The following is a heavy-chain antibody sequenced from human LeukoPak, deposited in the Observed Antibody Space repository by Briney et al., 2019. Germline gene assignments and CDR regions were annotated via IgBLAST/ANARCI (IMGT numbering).Heavy chain of an antibody. V-gene: IGHV1-2*06. CDR3: ARDREEGGWYDY. CDR1: GYTFTGYY. CDR2: INPNSGGT. J-gene: IGHJ4*02. Sequence: ASVKVSCKASGYTFTGYYMHWVRQAPGQGLEWMGRINPNSGGTTYAQKFQGRVTMTRDTSISTAYMELSRLRSDDTAVYYCARDREEGGWYDYWGQGTLVTVSS. D-gene: IGHD6-19*01.